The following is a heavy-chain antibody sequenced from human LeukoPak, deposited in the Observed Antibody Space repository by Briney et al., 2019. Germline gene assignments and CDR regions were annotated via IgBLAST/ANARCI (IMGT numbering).Heavy chain of an antibody. V-gene: IGHV4-34*01. CDR3: ARGLDYGDYVGDAFDI. Sequence: SETLSLNCAVYGGSFSGYYWSWIRQPPGKGLEWIGEINHSGSTNYNPSLKSRVTISVDTSKNQFSLKLSSVTVADTAVYYCARGLDYGDYVGDAFDIWGQGTMVTVSS. CDR1: GGSFSGYY. CDR2: INHSGST. J-gene: IGHJ3*02. D-gene: IGHD4-17*01.